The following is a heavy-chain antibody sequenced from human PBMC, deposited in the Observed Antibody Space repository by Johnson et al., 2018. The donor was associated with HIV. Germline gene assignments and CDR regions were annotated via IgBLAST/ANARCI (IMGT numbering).Heavy chain of an antibody. CDR2: ISFDGSNK. J-gene: IGHJ3*02. CDR1: GFTFDVYA. V-gene: IGHV3-30*04. CDR3: VREGLLIYKTHDRSGYYSSDAFDI. Sequence: QVQLVESGGGVVRPGGSLRLSCAASGFTFDVYAMSWVRQAPGKGLEWVAVISFDGSNKYYADSVNGRFTIARDYSKNSRYLQMNSLRAEDTAVYYCVREGLLIYKTHDRSGYYSSDAFDIWGQGTMVTVSS. D-gene: IGHD3-22*01.